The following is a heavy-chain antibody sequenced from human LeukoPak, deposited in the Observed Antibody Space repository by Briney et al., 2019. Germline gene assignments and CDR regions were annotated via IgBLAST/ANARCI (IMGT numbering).Heavy chain of an antibody. Sequence: SETLSLTCTVSGGSISSYYWSWIRQPPGKGLEWIGYIYYSGSTNYNPSLKSRVTISVDTSKNQFSLKLSSVTAADTAVYYCAKELLWFGELGRDAFDIWGQGTMVTVSS. CDR2: IYYSGST. D-gene: IGHD3-10*01. CDR3: AKELLWFGELGRDAFDI. CDR1: GGSISSYY. V-gene: IGHV4-59*01. J-gene: IGHJ3*02.